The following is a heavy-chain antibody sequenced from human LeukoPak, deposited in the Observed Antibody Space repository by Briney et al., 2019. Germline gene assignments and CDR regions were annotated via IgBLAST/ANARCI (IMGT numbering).Heavy chain of an antibody. CDR1: GFTVSSNF. CDR2: IYSGGST. Sequence: PGGSLRLSCAASGFTVSSNFMSWVRQAPGKGLEWVSVIYSGGSTYYAVSVKGRFTISRDNSKNTAYLQMNSLRAEDTAVYYCANLHHPHFGYWGQGTLVTVSS. D-gene: IGHD1-14*01. J-gene: IGHJ4*02. V-gene: IGHV3-53*01. CDR3: ANLHHPHFGY.